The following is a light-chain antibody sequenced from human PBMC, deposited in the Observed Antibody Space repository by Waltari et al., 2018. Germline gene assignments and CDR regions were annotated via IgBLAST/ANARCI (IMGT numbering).Light chain of an antibody. CDR3: QQRSNLPPSFT. CDR1: QSVSSY. CDR2: DAS. V-gene: IGKV3-11*01. Sequence: ELVLTQSPATLSLSPGERATLSCRASQSVSSYLAWYQQKPGQAPRLLIYDASNRATGIPARFSGSGSGTDFTLTISSPEAEDFAVYDFQQRSNLPPSFTFGPGTKVDIK. J-gene: IGKJ3*01.